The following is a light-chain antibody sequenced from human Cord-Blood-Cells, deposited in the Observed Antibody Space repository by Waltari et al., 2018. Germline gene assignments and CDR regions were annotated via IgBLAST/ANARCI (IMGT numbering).Light chain of an antibody. V-gene: IGLV2-11*01. CDR1: RSDVGGYNY. Sequence: QSALTQPRSVSGSPGQSVTISCTGTRSDVGGYNYVSWYQQHTGKAPKLMIYDVSKRPSGVPDRFSGSKSGNTASLTISGLQAEDEADYYCCSYAGSYTFVFGTGTKVTVL. CDR2: DVS. J-gene: IGLJ1*01. CDR3: CSYAGSYTFV.